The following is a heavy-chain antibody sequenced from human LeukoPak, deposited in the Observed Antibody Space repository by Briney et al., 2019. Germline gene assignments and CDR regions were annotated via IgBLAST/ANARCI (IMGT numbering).Heavy chain of an antibody. CDR1: GFTFSSYA. J-gene: IGHJ4*02. CDR3: AKVCGANCYYPDY. V-gene: IGHV3-23*01. D-gene: IGHD2-21*02. CDR2: ISGSGGST. Sequence: GGSLRLSCAASGFTFSSYAMSWVRQAPGKGLEWVSAISGSGGSTYYADSVKGRFTISRDNSKNTLYLQMNSLRAEDTAIYYCAKVCGANCYYPDYWGQGAQVTVSS.